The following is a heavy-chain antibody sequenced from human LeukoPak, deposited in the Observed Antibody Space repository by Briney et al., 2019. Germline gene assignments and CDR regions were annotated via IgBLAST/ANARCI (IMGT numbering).Heavy chain of an antibody. CDR2: IYYSGNT. J-gene: IGHJ4*02. CDR3: ARQTGSGLFILP. D-gene: IGHD3/OR15-3a*01. CDR1: GVSISSSNSY. V-gene: IGHV4-39*01. Sequence: SETLSLTCTVSGVSISSSNSYWGWIRQPPGKGLEWIGSIYYSGNTYDNASLKSQVSISIDTSKNQFSLRLTSVTAADTAVYYCARQTGSGLFILPGGQGTLVTVSS.